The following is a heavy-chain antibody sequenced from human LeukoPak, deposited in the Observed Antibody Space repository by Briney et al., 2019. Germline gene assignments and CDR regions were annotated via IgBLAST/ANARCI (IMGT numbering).Heavy chain of an antibody. J-gene: IGHJ5*02. D-gene: IGHD1-26*01. CDR1: GYTFTSYG. CDR3: ARDIKRSRARWENLGFDP. V-gene: IGHV1-18*01. CDR2: ISTHNVNT. Sequence: SSVKVSCKASGYTFTSYGISWVRQAPGQGLEWMGWISTHNVNTNYVQKLQGRVTMTTDTSTSTAYMELRSLRSDDTAVYYCARDIKRSRARWENLGFDPWGQGTLVTVSS.